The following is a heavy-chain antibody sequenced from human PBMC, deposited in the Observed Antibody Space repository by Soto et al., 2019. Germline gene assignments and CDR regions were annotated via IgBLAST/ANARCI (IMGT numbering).Heavy chain of an antibody. CDR2: ISSSGSNI. J-gene: IGHJ5*02. V-gene: IGHV3-48*03. D-gene: IGHD4-17*01. CDR1: GFTFSSYE. CDR3: ARGRDYGEGNWFDP. Sequence: PGGSLRLSCAASGFTFSSYEMNWVRQAPGKGLEWVSYISSSGSNIYYADSVKGRFTISRDNAKNSLYLQMNSLRAEDTAVYYCARGRDYGEGNWFDPWGQGTLVTVSS.